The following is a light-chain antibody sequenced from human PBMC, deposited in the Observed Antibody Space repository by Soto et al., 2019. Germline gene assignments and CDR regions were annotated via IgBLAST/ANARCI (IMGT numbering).Light chain of an antibody. CDR3: SSYTSSSGYV. J-gene: IGLJ1*01. CDR1: SSDVGGYNY. Sequence: QSVLTQPAAVSGSPGQSITLSCTGTSSDVGGYNYVSWYQQHPGKAPKLMIYDVSNRPSGVSNRFSGSKSGNTASLTISGLQAEDEADYYCSSYTSSSGYVFGTGTKVTVL. V-gene: IGLV2-14*01. CDR2: DVS.